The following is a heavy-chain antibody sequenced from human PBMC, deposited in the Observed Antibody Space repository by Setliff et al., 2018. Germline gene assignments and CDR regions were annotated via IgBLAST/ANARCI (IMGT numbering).Heavy chain of an antibody. CDR1: AFTFSTYA. Sequence: GGSLRLSCAPSAFTFSTYAMSWVRPAPGKGLEWVSTIYSGDRNTFYTDSVKGRFTIFRDGSKNTLFLNMTSLRAEDSAVYYCSKPQVELRWGFESWGQGTPVTVSS. D-gene: IGHD1-7*01. CDR3: SKPQVELRWGFES. CDR2: IYSGDRNT. V-gene: IGHV3-23*03. J-gene: IGHJ4*02.